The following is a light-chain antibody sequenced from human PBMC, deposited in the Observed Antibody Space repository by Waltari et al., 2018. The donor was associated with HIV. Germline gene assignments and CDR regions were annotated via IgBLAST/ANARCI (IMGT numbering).Light chain of an antibody. CDR3: ATWDDSLSVVV. CDR2: RNN. V-gene: IGLV1-47*01. Sequence: QPVLTQPPSASGTPGHRVTISCSGSTSNIGSNHVYWYQQLPGTAPKLPIDRNNQRPSGVPDRFSGSKSGTSASLAISGLRSEDEADYYCATWDDSLSVVVFGGGTKLTVL. CDR1: TSNIGSNH. J-gene: IGLJ2*01.